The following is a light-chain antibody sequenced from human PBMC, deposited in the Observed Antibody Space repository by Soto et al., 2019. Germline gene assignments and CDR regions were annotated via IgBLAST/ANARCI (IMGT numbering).Light chain of an antibody. CDR2: EGS. CDR1: SSDVGSYNL. Sequence: QSVLTQPASVSGSPGQSITISCTGTSSDVGSYNLVSWYQQHPGKAPKLMIYEGSKRPSGVSNRFSGSKSGNTASLTISGLQAEDEADYYCGTWDSSLSDVVFGGGTKLTVL. CDR3: GTWDSSLSDVV. J-gene: IGLJ2*01. V-gene: IGLV2-23*01.